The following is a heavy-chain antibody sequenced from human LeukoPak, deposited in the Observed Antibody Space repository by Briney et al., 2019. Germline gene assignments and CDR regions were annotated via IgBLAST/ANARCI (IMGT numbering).Heavy chain of an antibody. Sequence: SETLSLTGTVSGGSISSGSYYWSWIRQPAGKGLEWIGRIYTSGSTNYNPSLKSRVTISVDTSKNQFSLKLSSVTAADTAVYYCARDRTQNYDFWSGYYLNWFDPWGQGTLVTVSS. V-gene: IGHV4-61*02. CDR3: ARDRTQNYDFWSGYYLNWFDP. CDR2: IYTSGST. CDR1: GGSISSGSYY. D-gene: IGHD3-3*01. J-gene: IGHJ5*02.